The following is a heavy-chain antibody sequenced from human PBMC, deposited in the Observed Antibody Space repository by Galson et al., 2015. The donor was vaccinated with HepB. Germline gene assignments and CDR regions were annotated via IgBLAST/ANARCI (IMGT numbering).Heavy chain of an antibody. J-gene: IGHJ6*03. CDR3: ARGRGCGDDCPDDYYYYYYMDV. Sequence: SLRLSCAASGFAFGSYWMSWVRQAPGKGLEWVANIKGDGLEKNCLGSVKGRFTISRDNAKNSLYLQMNSLRVEDTAVYYCARGRGCGDDCPDDYYYYYYMDVWGKGTTVTVSS. CDR1: GFAFGSYW. V-gene: IGHV3-7*01. D-gene: IGHD2-21*01. CDR2: IKGDGLEK.